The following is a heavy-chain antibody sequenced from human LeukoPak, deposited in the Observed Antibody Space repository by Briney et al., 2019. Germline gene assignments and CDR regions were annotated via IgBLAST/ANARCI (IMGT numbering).Heavy chain of an antibody. CDR2: INPHSGDT. CDR1: GYTFTDYY. V-gene: IGHV1-2*02. CDR3: ARDKTIAAATHSDAFDI. J-gene: IGHJ3*02. D-gene: IGHD6-13*01. Sequence: ASVKVSCKASGYTFTDYYLHWVRQAPGQGLEWMGWINPHSGDTNYAQKFQGRVTMTRDTSISTAYMELSRLRSDDTAVYYCARDKTIAAATHSDAFDIWGQGTMVTVSS.